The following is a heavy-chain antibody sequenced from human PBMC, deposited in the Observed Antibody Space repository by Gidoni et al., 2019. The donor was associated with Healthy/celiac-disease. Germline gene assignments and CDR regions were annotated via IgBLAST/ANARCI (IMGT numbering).Heavy chain of an antibody. V-gene: IGHV3-73*01. CDR2: IRSKANSYAT. CDR1: GFTFRGSA. D-gene: IGHD5-12*01. J-gene: IGHJ5*02. CDR3: TRHVSIPIVATTRGGFDP. Sequence: EVQLVDSGGGLVQPGGSLKLSCAASGFTFRGSAMHWVRQASGKGLEGVGRIRSKANSYATAYAASVKGRFTISRDDSKNAAYLQMNSLKTEDTAVYYCTRHVSIPIVATTRGGFDPWGQGTLVTVSS.